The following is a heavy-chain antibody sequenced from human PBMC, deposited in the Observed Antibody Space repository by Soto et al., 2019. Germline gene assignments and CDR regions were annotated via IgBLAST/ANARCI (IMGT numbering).Heavy chain of an antibody. D-gene: IGHD1-26*01. J-gene: IGHJ4*02. CDR3: ARANSGSYYRESFDY. CDR1: GGSISSYY. CDR2: IYYSGST. V-gene: IGHV4-59*01. Sequence: ASETLSLTCTVSGGSISSYYWIWIRQPPGKGLEWIGYIYYSGSTNYNPSLKSRVTISVDTSKNQFSLKLSSVTAADTAVYYCARANSGSYYRESFDYWGQGTLVTVSS.